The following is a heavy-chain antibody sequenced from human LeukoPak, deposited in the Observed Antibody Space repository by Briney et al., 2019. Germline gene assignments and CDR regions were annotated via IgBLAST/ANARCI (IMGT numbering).Heavy chain of an antibody. J-gene: IGHJ4*02. V-gene: IGHV3-30*18. CDR2: ISYDGSNK. D-gene: IGHD4-17*01. Sequence: GGSLRLSCAASGFTFSSYGMHWVRQAPGKGLEWEAVISYDGSNKYYADSVKGRFTISRDNSKNTLYLQMNSLRAEDTAVYYCAKDYGDYSEGVDYWGQGTLVTVSS. CDR3: AKDYGDYSEGVDY. CDR1: GFTFSSYG.